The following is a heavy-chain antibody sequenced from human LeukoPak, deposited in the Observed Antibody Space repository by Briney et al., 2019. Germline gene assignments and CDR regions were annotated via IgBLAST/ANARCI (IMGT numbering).Heavy chain of an antibody. CDR3: ARGNYYGSGSYYDY. CDR1: GGSISSSSYY. J-gene: IGHJ4*02. CDR2: IYSSGSA. D-gene: IGHD3-10*01. V-gene: IGHV4-39*07. Sequence: SETLSLTCTVSGGSISSSSYYWGWIRQPPGKGLEWIGSIYSSGSAYYNPSLKSRATIFVDTSEDQFSLKLSSVSAADTAVYYCARGNYYGSGSYYDYWGQGTLVTVSS.